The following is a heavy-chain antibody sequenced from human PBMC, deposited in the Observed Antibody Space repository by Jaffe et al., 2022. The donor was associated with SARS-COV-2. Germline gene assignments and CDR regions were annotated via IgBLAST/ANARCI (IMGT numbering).Heavy chain of an antibody. D-gene: IGHD3-22*01. J-gene: IGHJ4*02. CDR3: ARVTYYYDSSGYYSSYPVVY. CDR1: GYSFTSYW. CDR2: IYPGDSDT. Sequence: EVQLVQSGAEVKKPGESLKISCKGSGYSFTSYWIGWVRQMPGKGLEWMGIIYPGDSDTRYSPSFQGQVTISADKSISTAYLQWSSLKASDTAMYYCARVTYYYDSSGYYSSYPVVYWGQGTLVTVSS. V-gene: IGHV5-51*01.